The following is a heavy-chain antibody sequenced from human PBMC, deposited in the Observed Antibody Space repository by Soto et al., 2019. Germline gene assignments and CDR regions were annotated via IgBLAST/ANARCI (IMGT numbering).Heavy chain of an antibody. J-gene: IGHJ6*02. CDR1: GFTFSSYG. CDR2: ISYDGSNK. V-gene: IGHV3-30*18. CDR3: AKDMGVLRFLEWSDGMDV. Sequence: QVQLVESGGGVVQPGRSLRLSCAASGFTFSSYGMHWVRQAPGKGLEWVAVISYDGSNKYYADSVKGRFTISRDNSKNTLYLQMNSLRAEDTAVYYCAKDMGVLRFLEWSDGMDVWGQGTTVTVSS. D-gene: IGHD3-3*01.